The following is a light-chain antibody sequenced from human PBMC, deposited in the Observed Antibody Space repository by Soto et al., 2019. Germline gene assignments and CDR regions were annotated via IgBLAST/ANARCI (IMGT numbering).Light chain of an antibody. V-gene: IGKV1-27*01. CDR3: QKYNSVPPWT. CDR2: AAS. Sequence: DIQMTQSPSSLSASVGDRVTITCRASQGITNYLAWYQQKPGKVPKVLIYAASTLQSGVPSRFSGSGSGTDFTLTISSLQPEDVATYYCQKYNSVPPWTFGQGTKVEIK. CDR1: QGITNY. J-gene: IGKJ1*01.